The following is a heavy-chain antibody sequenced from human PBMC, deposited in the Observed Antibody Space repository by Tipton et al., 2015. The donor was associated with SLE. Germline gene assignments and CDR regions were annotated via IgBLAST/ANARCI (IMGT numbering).Heavy chain of an antibody. CDR3: ARGSYDAGVPVDAFDV. J-gene: IGHJ3*01. CDR1: GFIVSSNY. V-gene: IGHV3-66*02. D-gene: IGHD3-16*01. Sequence: SLRLSCAVSGFIVSSNYMIWVRQAPGKGLEWVSAIYSGGSTYYADSVKGRFTISRDNSKNTLYLQMNSLRAEDTAVYYCARGSYDAGVPVDAFDVWGQGTMVTVSS. CDR2: IYSGGST.